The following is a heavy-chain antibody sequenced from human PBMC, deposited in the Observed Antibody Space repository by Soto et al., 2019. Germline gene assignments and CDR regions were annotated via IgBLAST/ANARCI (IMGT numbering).Heavy chain of an antibody. Sequence: PSETLSLTCAVSGGSISSYYWSWIRQPPGKGLEWIGYIYYSGSTNYNPSLKSRVTISVDTSKNQFSLKLNSMTAADTAVYYCARVRYCSGGSCYPRFDPWGQGTLVTVSS. J-gene: IGHJ5*02. CDR2: IYYSGST. CDR1: GGSISSYY. CDR3: ARVRYCSGGSCYPRFDP. V-gene: IGHV4-59*08. D-gene: IGHD2-15*01.